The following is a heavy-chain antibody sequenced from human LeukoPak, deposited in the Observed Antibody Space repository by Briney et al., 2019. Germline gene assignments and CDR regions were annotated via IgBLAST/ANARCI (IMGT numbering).Heavy chain of an antibody. J-gene: IGHJ5*02. CDR1: GGSISSYY. CDR2: IYYSGST. V-gene: IGHV4-59*01. D-gene: IGHD3-3*01. CDR3: ARDLGFRSGYYTYNWFDP. Sequence: SETLSLTCTVSGGSISSYYWSWIRQPPGKGLEWIGYIYYSGSTNYNPSLKSRVTISVDTSKNQFSLKLSSVTAADTAVYYCARDLGFRSGYYTYNWFDPWGQGTLVTVSS.